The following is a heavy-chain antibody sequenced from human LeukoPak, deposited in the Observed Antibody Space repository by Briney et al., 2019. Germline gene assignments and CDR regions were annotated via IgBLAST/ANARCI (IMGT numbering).Heavy chain of an antibody. CDR1: GVTFSGYY. CDR3: ARGAGFRYSGWSTYYFDY. Sequence: SETLSLTCAVYGVTFSGYYRNWIRQPPGKGLEWIGEINHGGSTNYKPSLKSRVTISVDTSKNHFSLKLTSVTAADTAVYYCARGAGFRYSGWSTYYFDYWGQGTLVTVSS. CDR2: INHGGST. J-gene: IGHJ4*02. V-gene: IGHV4-34*01. D-gene: IGHD6-19*01.